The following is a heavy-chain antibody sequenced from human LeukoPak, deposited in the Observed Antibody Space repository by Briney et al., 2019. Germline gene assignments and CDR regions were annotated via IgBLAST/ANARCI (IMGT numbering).Heavy chain of an antibody. J-gene: IGHJ4*02. Sequence: PGGSLRLSCAASGFTFSSYGMHWVRQAPGKGLEWVAFIRYDGSNKYYADSVKGRFTISRDNSKNTLYPQMNSLRAEDTAVYYCAKMRFLEWLSYFDYWGQGTLVTVSS. D-gene: IGHD3-3*01. V-gene: IGHV3-30*02. CDR1: GFTFSSYG. CDR2: IRYDGSNK. CDR3: AKMRFLEWLSYFDY.